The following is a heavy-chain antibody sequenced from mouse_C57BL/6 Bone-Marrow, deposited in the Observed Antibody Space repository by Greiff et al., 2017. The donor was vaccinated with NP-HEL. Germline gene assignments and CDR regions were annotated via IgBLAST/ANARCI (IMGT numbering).Heavy chain of an antibody. CDR1: GYTFTSYW. J-gene: IGHJ3*01. V-gene: IGHV1-55*01. CDR3: ARTAYYSNLFAY. D-gene: IGHD2-5*01. CDR2: IYPGSGST. Sequence: QVQLQQPGAELVKPGASVKMSCKASGYTFTSYWITWVKQRPGQGLEWIGDIYPGSGSTNYNEKFKSKATLTVDTSSSTAYMQLSSLTSEDSAVYYCARTAYYSNLFAYWGQGTLVTVSA.